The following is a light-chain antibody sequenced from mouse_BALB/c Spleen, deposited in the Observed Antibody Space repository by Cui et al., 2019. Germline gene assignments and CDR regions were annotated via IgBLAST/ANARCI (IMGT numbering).Light chain of an antibody. CDR3: HQWSSYPWT. Sequence: QIVLTQSPAIMSASLGEEITLTCSASSSVSYMHWYQQRSGTSPRLLIYSTSSLASGGPSRFSGNGYGTFYSLTISSVEAEDTAGYYCHQWSSYPWTFGGGTKLEIK. V-gene: IGKV4-80*01. CDR2: STS. J-gene: IGKJ1*01. CDR1: SSVSY.